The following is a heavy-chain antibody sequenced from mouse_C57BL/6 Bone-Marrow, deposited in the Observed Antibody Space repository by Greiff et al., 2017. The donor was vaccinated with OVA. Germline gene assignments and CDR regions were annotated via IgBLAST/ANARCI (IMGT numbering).Heavy chain of an antibody. D-gene: IGHD4-1*02. CDR1: GYTFTDYY. CDR3: ARPSTGLYAMDY. CDR2: IFPGSGST. V-gene: IGHV1-75*01. J-gene: IGHJ4*01. Sequence: VQLQESGPELVKPGASVKISCKASGYTFTDYYINWVKQRPGQGLEWIGWIFPGSGSTYYNEKFKGKATLTVDKSSSTAYLLLSSLSSEDSAVYFCARPSTGLYAMDYWGQGTSVTVSS.